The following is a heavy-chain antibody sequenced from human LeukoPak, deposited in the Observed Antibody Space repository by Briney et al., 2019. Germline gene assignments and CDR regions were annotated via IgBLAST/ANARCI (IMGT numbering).Heavy chain of an antibody. CDR2: IDHTRNT. J-gene: IGHJ5*02. V-gene: IGHV4-34*01. D-gene: IGHD3-10*01. Sequence: PSETLSLTCAVYGASFSNSYWSWIRQPPGKGLEWIGEIDHTRNTKYDPSLKGRVTISVDTSKNQFSLDLTSVTATYTAVYYCATASPLGSYNWFDPWGQGTLVTVSS. CDR3: ATASPLGSYNWFDP. CDR1: GASFSNSY.